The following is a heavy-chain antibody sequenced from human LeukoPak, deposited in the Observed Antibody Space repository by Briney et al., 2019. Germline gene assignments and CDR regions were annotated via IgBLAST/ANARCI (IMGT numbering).Heavy chain of an antibody. V-gene: IGHV1-69*13. CDR3: ACDDYYDSSGEFDY. CDR2: IIPIFGTA. Sequence: SVKVSCKASGGTFSSYAISWVRQAPGQGLEWMGGIIPIFGTANYAQKFQGRVTITADESTSTAYMELSSLRSEDTAVYYCACDDYYDSSGEFDYWGQGTLVTVSS. J-gene: IGHJ4*02. CDR1: GGTFSSYA. D-gene: IGHD3-22*01.